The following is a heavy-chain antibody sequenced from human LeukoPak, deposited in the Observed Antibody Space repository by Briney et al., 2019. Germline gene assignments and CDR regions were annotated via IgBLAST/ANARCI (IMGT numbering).Heavy chain of an antibody. V-gene: IGHV1-8*01. D-gene: IGHD3-22*01. CDR3: ARGLQSGGYYCVPLDFDY. Sequence: ASVKVSCKASGYTFTSYDINWVRQATGQGLEWMGWMNPNSGNTGYAQKFQGRVTMTRNTSISTAYMELSSLRSEDTAVYYCARGLQSGGYYCVPLDFDYWGQGTLVTVSS. J-gene: IGHJ4*02. CDR1: GYTFTSYD. CDR2: MNPNSGNT.